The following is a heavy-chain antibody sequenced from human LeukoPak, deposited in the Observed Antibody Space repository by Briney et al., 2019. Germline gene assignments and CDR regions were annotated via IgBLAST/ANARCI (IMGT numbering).Heavy chain of an antibody. Sequence: GGSLRLSCAASGFTVSNNYMSWVRQAPGKGLEWVSLIYSDGTTYYADSVKGRFTISRDNSKNTLYLQMNSLRAEDTAVYRCARDVTYYYDSSGGGFDCWGQGTLVTVSS. CDR3: ARDVTYYYDSSGGGFDC. D-gene: IGHD3-22*01. J-gene: IGHJ4*02. CDR1: GFTVSNNY. V-gene: IGHV3-53*01. CDR2: IYSDGTT.